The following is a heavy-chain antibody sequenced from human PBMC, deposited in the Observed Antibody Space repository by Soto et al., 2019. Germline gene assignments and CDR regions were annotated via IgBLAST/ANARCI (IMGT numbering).Heavy chain of an antibody. D-gene: IGHD6-6*01. CDR3: ARGGQQVVSFDY. CDR1: GGTISTYV. J-gene: IGHJ4*02. CDR2: IIPDLGAA. V-gene: IGHV1-69*08. Sequence: QVHLVQSGAEVKKPGSSVKVSCKTSGGTISTYVINWVRQAPGQGLEWMGRIIPDLGAADYAQKFQDRLTITADKSTSTAYMELSRLRSDDTAVYYCARGGQQVVSFDYWGQGTLVAVSS.